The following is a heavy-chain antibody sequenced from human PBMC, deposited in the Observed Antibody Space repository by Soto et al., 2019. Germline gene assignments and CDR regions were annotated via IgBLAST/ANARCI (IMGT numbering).Heavy chain of an antibody. J-gene: IGHJ3*02. CDR3: ARPRGYGVFDAYDI. CDR1: GFTFSTYA. V-gene: IGHV3-23*01. D-gene: IGHD4-17*01. CDR2: ISGSGGPT. Sequence: PVGSLRLSCAASGFTFSTYAMSWVRQAPGKGLEWVSAISGSGGPTYYADSVQGRFTISRDNSMNILYLQMNSLRIEDTAVYYCARPRGYGVFDAYDICGQGTMVTVSS.